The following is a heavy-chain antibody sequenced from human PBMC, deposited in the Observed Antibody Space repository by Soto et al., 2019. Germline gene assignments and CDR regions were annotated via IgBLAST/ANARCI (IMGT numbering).Heavy chain of an antibody. V-gene: IGHV1-8*01. Sequence: ASVKVSCKASGYTFTSYDINWVRQATGQGLGWMGWMNPNSGNTGYAQKFQGRVTMTRNTSISTAYMELSSLRSEDTAVYYCARARSSIADDWFDPWGQGTLVTVSS. D-gene: IGHD6-6*01. CDR1: GYTFTSYD. J-gene: IGHJ5*02. CDR3: ARARSSIADDWFDP. CDR2: MNPNSGNT.